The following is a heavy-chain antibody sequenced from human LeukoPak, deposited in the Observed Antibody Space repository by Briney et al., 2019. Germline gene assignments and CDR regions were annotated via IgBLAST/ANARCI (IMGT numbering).Heavy chain of an antibody. CDR1: GITFSRSA. J-gene: IGHJ4*02. V-gene: IGHV3-30*04. CDR3: TRGTVPGLATTYGTYFDS. D-gene: IGHD5-12*01. CDR2: ISYDGTNK. Sequence: GRSLRLSCAASGITFSRSAMHWVRQAPGKGLEWVAIISYDGTNKYYLDSVKGRFTISRDNSKNTLYLQMDSLRAEDTAGYYCTRGTVPGLATTYGTYFDSWGQGTLVTVSS.